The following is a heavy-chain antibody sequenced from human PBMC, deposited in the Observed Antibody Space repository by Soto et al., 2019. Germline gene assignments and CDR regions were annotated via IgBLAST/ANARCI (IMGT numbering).Heavy chain of an antibody. Sequence: QVQLVESGGGVVQPGGSLRLSCAASGFIFTSYGMQWVRQSPGEGLEWVATTANDGSAQYYADSVKGRFTISRDNSKNTLFLQMDSLRTGDKGGYYCAKSTGGSSWYPPDHWGQGTLVTVSS. J-gene: IGHJ4*02. CDR2: TANDGSAQ. CDR1: GFIFTSYG. CDR3: AKSTGGSSWYPPDH. D-gene: IGHD6-13*01. V-gene: IGHV3-30*18.